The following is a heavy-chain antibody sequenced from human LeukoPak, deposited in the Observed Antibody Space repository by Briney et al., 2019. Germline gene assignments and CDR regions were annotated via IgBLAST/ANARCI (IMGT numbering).Heavy chain of an antibody. D-gene: IGHD1-20*01. Sequence: SETLSLTCTVSGGSISNSFWSWIRQPPGRGLEWIGYISYSGRTNYNPSLKSRVFISVDTSKNQFFLNLNSVTAADTAVYYCARSEDNWNRGYYFDFWGQGTLVTVSS. J-gene: IGHJ4*02. V-gene: IGHV4-59*08. CDR1: GGSISNSF. CDR3: ARSEDNWNRGYYFDF. CDR2: ISYSGRT.